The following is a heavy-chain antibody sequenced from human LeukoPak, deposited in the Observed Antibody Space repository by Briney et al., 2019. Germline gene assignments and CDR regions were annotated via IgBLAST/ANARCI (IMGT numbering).Heavy chain of an antibody. J-gene: IGHJ4*02. Sequence: PGGSLRLSCAASGFTFSSYAMSWVRQAPGKGLEWVSAISGSGGSTYYADSVKGRFTISRDNSKNMLYLQMNSLRAEDTAVYYCAKGDDILTGASDYWGQGTLVTVSS. CDR1: GFTFSSYA. V-gene: IGHV3-23*01. CDR3: AKGDDILTGASDY. CDR2: ISGSGGST. D-gene: IGHD3-9*01.